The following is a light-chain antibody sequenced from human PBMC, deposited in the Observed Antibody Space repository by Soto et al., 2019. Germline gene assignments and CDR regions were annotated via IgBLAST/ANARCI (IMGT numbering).Light chain of an antibody. CDR1: NSDVGGSNY. J-gene: IGLJ3*02. Sequence: QSALTQPASVSGSPGQSITISCTGTNSDVGGSNYVSWYQQHPGKAPKLMIYDVTNRPSGVSNRFSGSKSGNTASLTISGLQAEDEADYYCTSYTSTSTSWVFGGGTKVTVL. CDR2: DVT. CDR3: TSYTSTSTSWV. V-gene: IGLV2-14*03.